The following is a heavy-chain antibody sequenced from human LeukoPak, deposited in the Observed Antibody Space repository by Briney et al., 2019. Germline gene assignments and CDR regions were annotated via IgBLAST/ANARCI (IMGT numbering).Heavy chain of an antibody. Sequence: GGSLRLSCAASGFTFSSYAMSWVRQAPGKGLEGVSAISGSGCSTYYADSVKGRSTISRDNSNNTLSLQMNSLRAEDTAVYYCANFIAARKLFVYWGQGTLVTVSS. CDR3: ANFIAARKLFVY. J-gene: IGHJ4*02. V-gene: IGHV3-23*01. CDR1: GFTFSSYA. CDR2: ISGSGCST. D-gene: IGHD6-25*01.